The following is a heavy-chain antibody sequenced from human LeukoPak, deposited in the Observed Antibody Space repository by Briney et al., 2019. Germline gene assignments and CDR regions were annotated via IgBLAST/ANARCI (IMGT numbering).Heavy chain of an antibody. CDR1: GGSISSYY. V-gene: IGHV4-59*01. CDR3: ARWRSSGSAFDI. Sequence: SETLSLTCTVSGGSISSYYWNWIRQPPGKGLEWIGSIYYSGSTNYDPSLKSRVTISVDTSKNQFSLKLSSVTAADTAVYYCARWRSSGSAFDIWGQGTMVTVSS. J-gene: IGHJ3*02. D-gene: IGHD6-19*01. CDR2: IYYSGST.